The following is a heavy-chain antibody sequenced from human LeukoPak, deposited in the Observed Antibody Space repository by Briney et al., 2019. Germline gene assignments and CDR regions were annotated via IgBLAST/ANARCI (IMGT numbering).Heavy chain of an antibody. D-gene: IGHD3-22*01. J-gene: IGHJ4*02. Sequence: SETQSLTCAVYGGSFSGYYWSWIRQPPGKGLEWIGSIYYSGSTYYNPSLKSRVTISVDTSKNQFSLKLSSVTAADTAVYYCARDGDYYDSSVESSGAVDYWGQGTLVTVSS. CDR1: GGSFSGYY. CDR2: IYYSGST. CDR3: ARDGDYYDSSVESSGAVDY. V-gene: IGHV4-34*01.